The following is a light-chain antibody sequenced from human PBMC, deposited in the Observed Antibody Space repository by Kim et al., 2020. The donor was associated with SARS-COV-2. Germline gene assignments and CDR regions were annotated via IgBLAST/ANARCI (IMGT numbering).Light chain of an antibody. CDR1: ALPKQY. CDR3: QSADSSGTVV. V-gene: IGLV3-25*03. CDR2: KDS. J-gene: IGLJ2*01. Sequence: VSTGQTARITCSGDALPKQYAYWYQQKPGQAPVLVIYKDSERPSGIPERFSGSSSGTTVTLTISGVQAEDEADYYCQSADSSGTVVFGGGTKLTVL.